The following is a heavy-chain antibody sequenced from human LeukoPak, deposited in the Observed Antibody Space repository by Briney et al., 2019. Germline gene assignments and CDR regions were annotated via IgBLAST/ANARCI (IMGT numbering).Heavy chain of an antibody. CDR1: GYTFTSYG. D-gene: IGHD2-15*01. CDR3: ARKSVAATPRDIVYQYYSMDV. CDR2: ISAYNGNT. V-gene: IGHV1-18*01. Sequence: GASVKVSCKASGYTFTSYGISWVRQAPGQGLEWMGWISAYNGNTNYAQKLQGRVTMTTDTSTSTAYMELRSLRSEDTAVYYCARKSVAATPRDIVYQYYSMDVWGKGTTVTVSS. J-gene: IGHJ6*03.